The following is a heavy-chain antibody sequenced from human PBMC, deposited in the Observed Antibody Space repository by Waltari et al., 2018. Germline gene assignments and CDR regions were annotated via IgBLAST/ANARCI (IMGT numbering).Heavy chain of an antibody. CDR2: ISNSGSLT. CDR3: AKIAVAGTWYFDL. Sequence: EVQLLESGGGLVQPGGSLRLSCAASGFTFSSHGMSWVRQAPGKGLEWVYAISNSGSLTYDADSVKGRFTSSRDNSMNTLYLQMNSLRVEDTAVYYCAKIAVAGTWYFDLWGRGTLVTVSS. D-gene: IGHD6-19*01. CDR1: GFTFSSHG. J-gene: IGHJ2*01. V-gene: IGHV3-23*01.